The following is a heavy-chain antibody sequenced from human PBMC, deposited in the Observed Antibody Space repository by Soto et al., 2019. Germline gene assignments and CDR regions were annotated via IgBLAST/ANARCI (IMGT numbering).Heavy chain of an antibody. CDR1: GGTFSSYT. D-gene: IGHD4-4*01. V-gene: IGHV1-69*02. CDR3: ARGLGEVTTSLYYYYSNMDV. Sequence: SVKVSCKASGGTFSSYTISWVRQAPGQGLEWMGRIIPILGIANYAQKFQGRVTITADKSTSTAYMELSSLRSEDTAVYYCARGLGEVTTSLYYYYSNMDVWGKGTTVTVSS. J-gene: IGHJ6*03. CDR2: IIPILGIA.